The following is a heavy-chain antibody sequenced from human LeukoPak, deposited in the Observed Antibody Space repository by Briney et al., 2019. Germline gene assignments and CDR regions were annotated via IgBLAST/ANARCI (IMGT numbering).Heavy chain of an antibody. CDR1: GFTFSSYG. J-gene: IGHJ6*02. Sequence: PGGSLRLSCAASGFTFSSYGMHWVRQAPGKGLEGVAVIWYDGSNKYYADSVKGRFTISRDNSKNTLYLQMNSLRAEDTAVYYCARAGIGRLDYYYYGMDVWGQGTTVTVSS. CDR2: IWYDGSNK. V-gene: IGHV3-33*01. CDR3: ARAGIGRLDYYYYGMDV. D-gene: IGHD6-13*01.